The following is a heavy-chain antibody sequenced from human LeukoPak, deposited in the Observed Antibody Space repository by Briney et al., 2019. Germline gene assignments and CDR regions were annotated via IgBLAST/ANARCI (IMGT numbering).Heavy chain of an antibody. CDR3: ARARRIFGVIYYFDS. D-gene: IGHD3-3*01. CDR1: GYTFTSYG. V-gene: IGHV1-18*01. Sequence: GASVKVSCKASGYTFTSYGISWVRQAPGQGLEWMGWISAYNGDTNYAQNLQDRVTMTTDTSTSTAYMELRSLRSDDTAVYYCARARRIFGVIYYFDSWGQGTLVTVSS. CDR2: ISAYNGDT. J-gene: IGHJ4*02.